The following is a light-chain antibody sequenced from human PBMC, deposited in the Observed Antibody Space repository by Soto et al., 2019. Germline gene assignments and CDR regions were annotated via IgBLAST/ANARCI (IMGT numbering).Light chain of an antibody. J-gene: IGLJ2*01. CDR2: EVK. CDR3: SSYTSANTLI. Sequence: QSALTQPASVSGSPGQSITISCSDVGPYNSVSWYQHHRGKAPKLIIYEVKNRPSGVSNRFSGSRSGNTASLTISGLQTEDDSDYYCSSYTSANTLIFGGGTKVTV. V-gene: IGLV2-14*01. CDR1: DVGPYNS.